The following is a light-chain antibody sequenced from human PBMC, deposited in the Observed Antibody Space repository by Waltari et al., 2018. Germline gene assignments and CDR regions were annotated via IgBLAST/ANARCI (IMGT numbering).Light chain of an antibody. CDR2: AAS. V-gene: IGKV1-39*01. CDR1: QNIHSY. CDR3: QQSYSTPPYT. J-gene: IGKJ2*01. Sequence: DIQMTQSPSSLSASVGDRVTITCRASQNIHSYLNWYQQKPGKAPKLLIYAASSLQSGVPSRFSGSGSGTDFTLTISSLQPEDFATYYCQQSYSTPPYTFGQGTKLEIK.